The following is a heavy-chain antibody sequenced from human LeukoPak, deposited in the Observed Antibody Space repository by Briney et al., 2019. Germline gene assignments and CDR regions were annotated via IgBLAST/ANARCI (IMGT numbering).Heavy chain of an antibody. J-gene: IGHJ4*02. CDR2: IYYTGST. Sequence: SETLSLTCTVSGGSVSSGSYYWSWIRQPPGKGLEWIGNIYYTGSTNYNPSLKCRVTISVDTSKNQFSLKLSSVTAADTAVYYCARGPPDCDYFDYWGQGTIVSSSS. CDR1: GGSVSSGSYY. V-gene: IGHV4-61*01. D-gene: IGHD2-21*02. CDR3: ARGPPDCDYFDY.